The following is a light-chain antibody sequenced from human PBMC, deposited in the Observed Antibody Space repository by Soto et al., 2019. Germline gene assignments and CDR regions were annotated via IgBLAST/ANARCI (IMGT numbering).Light chain of an antibody. CDR3: QQYSSYWT. V-gene: IGKV1-5*01. CDR1: RSISSW. CDR2: DAS. Sequence: DIQMTQSPSTLSASVGDRVTITCRASRSISSWLAWYQQKPGKAPKFLIYDASNLESGVPSRFSGSGSGTEFTPTISSLQPDDFATYYCQQYSSYWTFGQGTKVDIK. J-gene: IGKJ1*01.